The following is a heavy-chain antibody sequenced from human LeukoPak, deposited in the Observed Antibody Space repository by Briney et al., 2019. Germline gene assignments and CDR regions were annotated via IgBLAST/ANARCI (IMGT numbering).Heavy chain of an antibody. CDR1: GFTFSSYW. Sequence: GGSLRLSCAASGFTFSSYWMSWVRRAPGKGLEWVANIKQDGSEKYYVDSVKGRFTISRDNAKNSLYLQMNSLRAEDTAVYYCARETGRYYYDSSGYYYWGQGTLVTVSS. D-gene: IGHD3-22*01. V-gene: IGHV3-7*01. J-gene: IGHJ4*02. CDR3: ARETGRYYYDSSGYYY. CDR2: IKQDGSEK.